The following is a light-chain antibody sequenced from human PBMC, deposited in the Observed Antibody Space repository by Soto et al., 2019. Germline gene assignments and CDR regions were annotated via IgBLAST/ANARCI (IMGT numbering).Light chain of an antibody. V-gene: IGKV3-20*01. CDR2: GAS. J-gene: IGKJ1*01. CDR3: QQYGSSGT. Sequence: EIVLTPSPATLSSSPGERATLSFRASQSISVTYLAWYQQKPGQAPRILIYGASNRATGIPDRFSGSGSGTDFTLTISRLEPEDFAVYYCQQYGSSGTLGQGTKVDIK. CDR1: QSISVTY.